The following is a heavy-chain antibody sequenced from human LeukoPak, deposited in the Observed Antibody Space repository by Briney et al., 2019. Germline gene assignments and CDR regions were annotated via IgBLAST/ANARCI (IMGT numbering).Heavy chain of an antibody. CDR2: INHSGST. D-gene: IGHD4-23*01. Sequence: SETLSLTCAVYGGSFSGYYWSWIRQPPGKGLEWIGEINHSGSTNYNPSLKSRVTISVDTSKNQFSLKLSSVTAADTAVYYCARHGSKGVGYFDYWGQGTLVTVSS. CDR1: GGSFSGYY. J-gene: IGHJ4*02. CDR3: ARHGSKGVGYFDY. V-gene: IGHV4-34*01.